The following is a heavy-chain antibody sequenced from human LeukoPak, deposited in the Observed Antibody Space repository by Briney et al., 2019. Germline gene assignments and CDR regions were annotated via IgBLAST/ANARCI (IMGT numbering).Heavy chain of an antibody. J-gene: IGHJ4*02. CDR2: ILSDATKS. CDR1: GFTFSNYG. CDR3: VKDPIAAVGTRGFDY. V-gene: IGHV3-30*02. Sequence: GGSLRLSCTASGFTFSNYGIHWVRQAPGKGLEWVAFILSDATKSYYVDSVRGRFTLSRDNSKSTVYLKMNSLRVEHTAVYHCVKDPIAAVGTRGFDYWGQGTLVAVSS. D-gene: IGHD6-13*01.